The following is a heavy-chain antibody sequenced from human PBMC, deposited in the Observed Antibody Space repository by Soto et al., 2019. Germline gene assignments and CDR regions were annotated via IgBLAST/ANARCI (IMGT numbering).Heavy chain of an antibody. CDR1: GYTFTGYY. V-gene: IGHV1-2*04. CDR3: ARGLVPLTYDILTGYQYLYDY. D-gene: IGHD3-9*01. J-gene: IGHJ4*02. CDR2: INPNSGGT. Sequence: GASVKVSCKASGYTFTGYYMHWVRQAPGQGLEWMGWINPNSGGTNYAQKFQGWVTMTRDTSISTAYMELSRLRSDDTAVYYCARGLVPLTYDILTGYQYLYDYWGQGTLVTVSS.